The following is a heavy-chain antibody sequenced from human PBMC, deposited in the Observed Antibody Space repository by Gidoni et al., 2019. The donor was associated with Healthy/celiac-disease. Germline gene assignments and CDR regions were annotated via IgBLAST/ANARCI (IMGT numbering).Heavy chain of an antibody. V-gene: IGHV1-46*03. J-gene: IGHJ5*02. CDR1: GYTFTSYY. Sequence: QVQLVQSGAEVKKPGASVKVSCKASGYTFTSYYMHWVRQAPGQGLEWMGIINPSGGSTSYAQKFQGRVTMTRDTSTSTVYMELSSLRSEDTAVYYCARDRRGVEEKYPNNWFDPWGQGTLVTVSS. CDR2: INPSGGST. D-gene: IGHD2-8*01. CDR3: ARDRRGVEEKYPNNWFDP.